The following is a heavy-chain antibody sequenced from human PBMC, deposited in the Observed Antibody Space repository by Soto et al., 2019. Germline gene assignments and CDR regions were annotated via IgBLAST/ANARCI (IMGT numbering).Heavy chain of an antibody. CDR3: ARVTPGNNLYYFSGLDV. J-gene: IGHJ6*02. CDR1: GFTFDTYG. D-gene: IGHD1-1*01. CDR2: ISYEGSNT. Sequence: GGSLRLSCVASGFTFDTYGIHWVRQAPGKGLQWVALISYEGSNTYYADSVRGRFTISRDNSKNTLYLQINALRPEDTGVYYCARVTPGNNLYYFSGLDVWGQGTSVTVS. V-gene: IGHV3-30-3*01.